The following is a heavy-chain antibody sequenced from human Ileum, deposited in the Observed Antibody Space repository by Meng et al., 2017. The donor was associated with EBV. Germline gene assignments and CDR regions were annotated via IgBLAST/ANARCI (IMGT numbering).Heavy chain of an antibody. CDR2: VTPVFTST. CDR1: GGNFKTFV. V-gene: IGHV1-69*01. Sequence: QLQLGQSGADVKKPWSSVKISCRAFGGNFKTFVFSWVRLAPGQGLEWMGGVTPVFTSTLYAKHFKERVTITADESTNTAFMELKNLQSDDTAIYYCATDVGTVADHWGPGTLVTVSS. J-gene: IGHJ4*02. D-gene: IGHD4-23*01. CDR3: ATDVGTVADH.